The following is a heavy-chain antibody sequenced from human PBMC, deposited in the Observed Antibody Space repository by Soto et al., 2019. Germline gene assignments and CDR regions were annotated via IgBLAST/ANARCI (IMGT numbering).Heavy chain of an antibody. CDR1: GGSISSGDYY. CDR2: IYYSGST. J-gene: IGHJ4*02. CDR3: AREGGWGFIDY. Sequence: QVQLQESGPGLVKPSQTLSLTCTVSGGSISSGDYYWSWIRQPPGKGLEWIGYIYYSGSTYYNPSLKSRVTKSVDTAKTQFSLKVGFVAAADTGVYFCAREGGWGFIDYWGQGTLVTVSS. V-gene: IGHV4-30-4*01. D-gene: IGHD3-16*01.